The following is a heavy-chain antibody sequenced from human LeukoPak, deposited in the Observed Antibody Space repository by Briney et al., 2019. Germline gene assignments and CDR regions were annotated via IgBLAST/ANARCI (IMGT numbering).Heavy chain of an antibody. CDR2: IYYIGST. J-gene: IGHJ6*03. Sequence: PSETLSLTCTVSGGSISSSSYYWGWIRQPPGKGLEWIGSIYYIGSTYYNPSLKSRVTISVDTSKNQFSLKLSSVTAADTAVYYCARHIGGRYYYYYMDVWGKGTTVTVSS. D-gene: IGHD3-16*02. V-gene: IGHV4-39*01. CDR3: ARHIGGRYYYYYMDV. CDR1: GGSISSSSYY.